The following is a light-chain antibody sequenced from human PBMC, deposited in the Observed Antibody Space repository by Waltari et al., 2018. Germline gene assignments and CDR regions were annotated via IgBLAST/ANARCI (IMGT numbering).Light chain of an antibody. V-gene: IGLV2-11*01. CDR3: FSYAGSYTWV. J-gene: IGLJ3*02. CDR2: NVD. CDR1: RIDFGYNNF. Sequence: QSAVTQPRSVSGSPGQSVTISCTGTRIDFGYNNFVSWYQHHPDKAPKVIIYNVDKRPSGVPARFSGSKSGNTASLTISGLQAEDEADYYCFSYAGSYTWVFGGGTTLTVL.